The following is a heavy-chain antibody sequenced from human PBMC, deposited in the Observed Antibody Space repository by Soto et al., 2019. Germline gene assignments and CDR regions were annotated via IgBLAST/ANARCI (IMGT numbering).Heavy chain of an antibody. J-gene: IGHJ4*02. Sequence: PGGSLRLSCAASGFTFSAYAMSWVRQAPGKGLEWVSAITDTGGDTYHADSVKGRFTISRDNSKNTVYFQMDSLRAEDTVVYYCAKGSASSRKYYFDSWGQGTLVTVSS. CDR1: GFTFSAYA. V-gene: IGHV3-23*01. CDR3: AKGSASSRKYYFDS. CDR2: ITDTGGDT.